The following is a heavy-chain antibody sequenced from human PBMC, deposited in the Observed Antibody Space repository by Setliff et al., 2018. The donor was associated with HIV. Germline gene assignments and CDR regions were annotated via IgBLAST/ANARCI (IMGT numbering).Heavy chain of an antibody. D-gene: IGHD1-26*01. Sequence: PSETLSLTCTVSGDPIFIGGYYWSWIRQHPGGGLEGIGYIYHTGKTYYNPSLQSRIIMSLDMSQNQFSLKLSSVTAADTAVYYCAKEGNSVDNWLDPWGPGTLVTSPQ. J-gene: IGHJ5*02. CDR3: AKEGNSVDNWLDP. V-gene: IGHV4-31*03. CDR1: GDPIFIGGYY. CDR2: IYHTGKT.